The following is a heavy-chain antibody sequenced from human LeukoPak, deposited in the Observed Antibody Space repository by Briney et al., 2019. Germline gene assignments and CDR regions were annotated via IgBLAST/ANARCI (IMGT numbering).Heavy chain of an antibody. V-gene: IGHV3-64*02. Sequence: GGSLRLSCAAPGLTFSSHAMHWVRQAPGKGLEYVSAIVSNGGNTYYADSVRGRFTISRDNSKDTVYLQMGSLRPEDTAVYYCVRRGYYAASDIWGQGALVTVSS. J-gene: IGHJ4*02. CDR1: GLTFSSHA. CDR3: VRRGYYAASDI. CDR2: IVSNGGNT. D-gene: IGHD3-3*01.